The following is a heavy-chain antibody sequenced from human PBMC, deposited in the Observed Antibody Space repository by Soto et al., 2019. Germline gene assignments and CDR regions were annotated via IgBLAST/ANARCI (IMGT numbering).Heavy chain of an antibody. J-gene: IGHJ3*02. V-gene: IGHV3-73*01. D-gene: IGHD3-3*01. Sequence: GGSLRLSCAASGFTFIGSAMHWVRQASGKGLEWVGRIRSKANSYATAYAASVKGRFTISRDDSKNTAYLQMNSLKTEDTAVYYCTRHPRPGYDFWSGYFDIWGQGTMVTVSS. CDR2: IRSKANSYAT. CDR3: TRHPRPGYDFWSGYFDI. CDR1: GFTFIGSA.